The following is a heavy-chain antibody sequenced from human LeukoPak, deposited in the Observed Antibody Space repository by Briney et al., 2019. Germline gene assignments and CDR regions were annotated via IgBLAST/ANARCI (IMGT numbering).Heavy chain of an antibody. J-gene: IGHJ2*01. CDR3: AKDYSSSWYWYFDL. CDR1: GFTFSTYC. Sequence: PGGSLRLSCAASGFTFSTYCMHWVRQPPGKGLEWVSAISGSGGSTYYADSVKGRFTISRDNSKNTLYLQMNSLRAEDTAVYYCAKDYSSSWYWYFDLWGRGTLVTVSS. CDR2: ISGSGGST. V-gene: IGHV3-23*01. D-gene: IGHD6-13*01.